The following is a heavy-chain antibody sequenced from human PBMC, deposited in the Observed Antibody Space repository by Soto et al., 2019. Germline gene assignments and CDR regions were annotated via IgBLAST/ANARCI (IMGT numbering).Heavy chain of an antibody. CDR3: AKDIRRFLLYGMAV. V-gene: IGHV3-9*01. D-gene: IGHD3-3*01. CDR1: GFKFDDYA. J-gene: IGHJ6*02. CDR2: ITWNSNNL. Sequence: GGSLRLSCTASGFKFDDYAMHWVRQAPGKGLEWVSGITWNSNNLDYADSVKGRFTISRDNAKNSLYLQMNSLRAEDTALYYSAKDIRRFLLYGMAVWGQGTTVTVSS.